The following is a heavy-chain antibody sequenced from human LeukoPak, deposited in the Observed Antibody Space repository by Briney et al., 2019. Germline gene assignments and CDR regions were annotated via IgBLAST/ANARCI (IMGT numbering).Heavy chain of an antibody. CDR2: IYYSGST. V-gene: IGHV4-59*01. D-gene: IGHD3-10*01. Sequence: PSETLSLTCTVSGGSISSYYWSWIRQPPGKGLEWIGYIYYSGSTNYNPSLKSRVTISVDTSKNQFSLKLSSVTAADTAVYYCARGGGRPFYYYMDVWGKGTTVTVSS. CDR1: GGSISSYY. CDR3: ARGGGRPFYYYMDV. J-gene: IGHJ6*03.